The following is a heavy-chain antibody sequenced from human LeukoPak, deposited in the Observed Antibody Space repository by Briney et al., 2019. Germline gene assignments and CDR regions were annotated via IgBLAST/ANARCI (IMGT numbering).Heavy chain of an antibody. CDR2: ITPTTSYI. CDR3: ARLRRTSDSSGYYYYYDY. V-gene: IGHV3-21*01. D-gene: IGHD3-22*01. Sequence: PGGSLRLSCAASGLGFSSFSFNWIRQAPGKGLEWVSPITPTTSYIYYADSVRGRFTISRENAKNSLYLQTNSLRAEDTAVYYCARLRRTSDSSGYYYYYDYWGQGTLVTVFS. J-gene: IGHJ4*02. CDR1: GLGFSSFS.